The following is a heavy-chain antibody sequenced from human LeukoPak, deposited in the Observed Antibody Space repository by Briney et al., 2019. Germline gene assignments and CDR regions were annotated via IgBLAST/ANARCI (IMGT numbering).Heavy chain of an antibody. D-gene: IGHD4-23*01. V-gene: IGHV1-2*02. CDR1: GYTFTGYY. J-gene: IGHJ4*02. Sequence: GASVKVSCKAPGYTFTGYYMHWVRQAPGQGLGWMGWINPNSGGTNYAQKFQGRVTMTRDTSISTAYMELSRLRSDDTAVYYCARWVHDYGGNSHFDYWGQGTLVTVSS. CDR3: ARWVHDYGGNSHFDY. CDR2: INPNSGGT.